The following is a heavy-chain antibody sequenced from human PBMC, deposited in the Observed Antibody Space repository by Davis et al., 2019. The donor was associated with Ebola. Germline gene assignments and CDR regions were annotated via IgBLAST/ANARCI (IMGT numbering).Heavy chain of an antibody. CDR2: MSYRGGV. J-gene: IGHJ4*02. V-gene: IGHV4-59*01. D-gene: IGHD5-24*01. CDR3: ARDGYNYSYFDS. CDR1: GGSISSYY. Sequence: GSLRLSCTVSGGSISSYYWTWIRQPPGKGLEWIAYMSYRGGVNYNPSLKSRVSISIDTSKNQFSLKLSSVTAADTAVYYCARDGYNYSYFDSWGQGTLVAVSS.